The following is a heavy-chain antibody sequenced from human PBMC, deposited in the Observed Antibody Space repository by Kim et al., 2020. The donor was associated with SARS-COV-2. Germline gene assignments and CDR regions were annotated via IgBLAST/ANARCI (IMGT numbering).Heavy chain of an antibody. CDR3: AKDGYSSSWYATNFDP. J-gene: IGHJ5*02. CDR2: ISGSGGST. Sequence: GGSLRLSCAASGFTFSSYAMSWVRQAPGKGLEWVSAISGSGGSTYYADSVKGRFTISRDNSKNTLYLQMNSLRAEDTAVYYCAKDGYSSSWYATNFDPWGQGTLVTVSS. D-gene: IGHD6-13*01. CDR1: GFTFSSYA. V-gene: IGHV3-23*01.